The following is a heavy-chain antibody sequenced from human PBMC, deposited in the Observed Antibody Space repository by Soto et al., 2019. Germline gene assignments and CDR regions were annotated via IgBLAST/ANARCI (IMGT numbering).Heavy chain of an antibody. Sequence: PGESLKLSCTGSGYTFRTYWIGWVRQMPGKGLEWMWIIYPDDSDTRYSPSFRGQVTISADKSISPAYLQWSSLKASDTAMYYLAKYDFSSYFHIEFWGRGTLVTFSS. D-gene: IGHD3-22*01. CDR1: GYTFRTYW. CDR2: IYPDDSDT. V-gene: IGHV5-51*01. CDR3: AKYDFSSYFHIEF. J-gene: IGHJ4*01.